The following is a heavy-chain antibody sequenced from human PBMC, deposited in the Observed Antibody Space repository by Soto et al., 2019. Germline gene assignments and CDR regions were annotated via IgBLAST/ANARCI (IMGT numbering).Heavy chain of an antibody. CDR1: GFSLSTSEMC. CDR2: IDWDDEK. Sequence: SGPTLVNPTQTLTLTCTFSGFSLSTSEMCVSWIRQPPGKALEWLALIDWDDEKYYSTSLKTRLTISKDTSKNQVVLTMTNMDPVDTAMYYCARGGRDDYLDWYFDLWGRGTLVTVSS. J-gene: IGHJ2*01. D-gene: IGHD3-16*01. V-gene: IGHV2-70*01. CDR3: ARGGRDDYLDWYFDL.